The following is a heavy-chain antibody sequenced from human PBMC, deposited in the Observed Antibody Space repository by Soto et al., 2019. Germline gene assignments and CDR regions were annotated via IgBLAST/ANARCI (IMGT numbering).Heavy chain of an antibody. CDR2: IYYSGST. J-gene: IGHJ5*02. V-gene: IGHV4-39*01. Sequence: QLQLQESGPGLVKPSETLSLTCTVSGGSISSSSYYWGWIRQPPGKGLEWIGSIYYSGSTYYNPPLKSRVTISVDTSKNQFSLKLSAVTAADTAVYYCARPPPVGAWGQGTLVTVSS. D-gene: IGHD3-3*01. CDR1: GGSISSSSYY. CDR3: ARPPPVGA.